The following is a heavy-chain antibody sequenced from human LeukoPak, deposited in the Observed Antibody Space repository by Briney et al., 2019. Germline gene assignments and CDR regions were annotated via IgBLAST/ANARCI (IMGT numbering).Heavy chain of an antibody. CDR2: IYSGGST. Sequence: GGSLRLSCAASGFTVSSNYMSWVRQAPGKGLEWVSVIYSGGSTYYADSVKGRFTISRDNSKNTLYLQMNSLRAEGTAVYYCARGTTGRYNWFDPWGQGTLVTVSS. D-gene: IGHD1-1*01. CDR3: ARGTTGRYNWFDP. J-gene: IGHJ5*02. V-gene: IGHV3-53*01. CDR1: GFTVSSNY.